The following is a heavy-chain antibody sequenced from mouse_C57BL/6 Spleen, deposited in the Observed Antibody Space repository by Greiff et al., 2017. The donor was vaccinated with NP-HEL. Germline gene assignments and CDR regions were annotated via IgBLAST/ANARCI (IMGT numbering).Heavy chain of an antibody. CDR2: LHPSASDT. CDR1: GYTFTSYW. Sequence: QVQLQQPGAELVKPGASVKVSCKASGYTFTSYWMHWVKQRPGQGLEWIGRLHPSASDTNYNQKFKGKATLTVDKSSSTAYMQLSSLTSEDSAVYYCAIGRVGDYFDYWGQGTTLTVSS. V-gene: IGHV1-74*01. CDR3: AIGRVGDYFDY. D-gene: IGHD3-1*01. J-gene: IGHJ2*01.